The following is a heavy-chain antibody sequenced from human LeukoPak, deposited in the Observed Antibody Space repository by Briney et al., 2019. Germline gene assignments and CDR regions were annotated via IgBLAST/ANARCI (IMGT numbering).Heavy chain of an antibody. J-gene: IGHJ4*02. D-gene: IGHD2-15*01. Sequence: APVKVSCKASGYTFTSYNINWVRQATGQGLEWMGWMNPNSGNTGSEQKFQGRVTMTRITSTSTAYMELSSLRSEDTAVYYCARYCSGGSCYSGFDYWGQGTLVTVSS. CDR1: GYTFTSYN. V-gene: IGHV1-8*01. CDR2: MNPNSGNT. CDR3: ARYCSGGSCYSGFDY.